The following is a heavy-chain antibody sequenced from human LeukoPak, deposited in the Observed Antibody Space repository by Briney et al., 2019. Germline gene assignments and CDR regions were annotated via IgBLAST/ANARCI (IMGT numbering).Heavy chain of an antibody. CDR2: IYYSGST. J-gene: IGHJ4*02. CDR1: GGSIRSSTYY. Sequence: SETLSLTCSVSGGSIRSSTYYWGWIRQPPGQGLDWIGNIYYSGSTYYNPSLKSRVTISVDTSKNQFSLKLTSVTAADTAVYYCARDYGDYAFDSWGQGTLVTVSS. D-gene: IGHD4-17*01. CDR3: ARDYGDYAFDS. V-gene: IGHV4-39*02.